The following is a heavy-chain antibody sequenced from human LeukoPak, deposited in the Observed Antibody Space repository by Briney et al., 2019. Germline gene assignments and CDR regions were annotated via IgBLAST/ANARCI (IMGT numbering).Heavy chain of an antibody. J-gene: IGHJ5*02. CDR1: GFTFSSYG. CDR2: ISYYGSNK. V-gene: IGHV3-30*03. Sequence: GRSLRLSCAASGFTFSSYGMHWVRQAPGKGLERVAVISYYGSNKYYAESAKGRFTISRDNSKNTLYLQMNSLRDGDTAVYYCAREKFLAAAGTRGSWFDPWGQGTLVTVSS. D-gene: IGHD6-13*01. CDR3: AREKFLAAAGTRGSWFDP.